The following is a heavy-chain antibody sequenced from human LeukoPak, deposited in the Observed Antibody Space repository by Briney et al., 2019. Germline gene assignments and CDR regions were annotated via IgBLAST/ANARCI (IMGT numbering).Heavy chain of an antibody. Sequence: PSETLSLTRAVYGGSFSGYYWSWIRQPPGKGLEWIGEINHSGSTNYNPSLKSRVTISVDTSKNQFSLKLSSVTAADTAVYYCASLGYYDSSGYRYWGQGTLVTVSS. V-gene: IGHV4-34*01. D-gene: IGHD3-22*01. CDR1: GGSFSGYY. J-gene: IGHJ4*02. CDR3: ASLGYYDSSGYRY. CDR2: INHSGST.